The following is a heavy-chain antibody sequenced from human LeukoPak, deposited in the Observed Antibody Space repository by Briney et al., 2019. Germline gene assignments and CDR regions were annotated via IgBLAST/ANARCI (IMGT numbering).Heavy chain of an antibody. CDR3: ARHYNWFDP. CDR2: IFYSGNT. CDR1: GGSISRYS. J-gene: IGHJ5*02. Sequence: SETLSLTCTVSGGSISRYSWSWIRQPPGRGLEWIGNIFYSGNTNYNPSLKSRVTISIDTSQNQFSLKLSSVTAADTAIYYCARHYNWFDPWGQGILVTVSS. V-gene: IGHV4-59*01.